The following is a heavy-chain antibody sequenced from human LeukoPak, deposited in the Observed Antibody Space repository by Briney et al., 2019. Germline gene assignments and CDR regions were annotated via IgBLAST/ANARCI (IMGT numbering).Heavy chain of an antibody. J-gene: IGHJ5*02. V-gene: IGHV3-7*01. D-gene: IGHD2-15*01. CDR2: MKLDGSEE. CDR3: ARWARYCSSGSCYSWFDP. CDR1: GFTFRSYW. Sequence: GGSLRLSCAASGFTFRSYWMSWVRQAPGKRLEWVANMKLDGSEEYYLDSVKGRFTISSDNAKNSLYLQMNSLRVDDTAVYYCARWARYCSSGSCYSWFDPWGQGTLVTVSS.